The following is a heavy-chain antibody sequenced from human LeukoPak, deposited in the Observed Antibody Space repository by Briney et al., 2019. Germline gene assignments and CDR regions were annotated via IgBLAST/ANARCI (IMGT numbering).Heavy chain of an antibody. J-gene: IGHJ4*02. CDR1: GFTFSSYG. D-gene: IGHD3-22*01. V-gene: IGHV3-33*06. CDR2: IWYDGSNK. Sequence: GWSPRLSCAASGFTFSSYGMHWVRQAPGKGLEWVAVIWYDGSNKYYADSVKGRFTISRDNSKNTLYLQMNSLRAEDTAVYYCAKETNYYDSSGYYYHGCFDYWGQGTLVTVSS. CDR3: AKETNYYDSSGYYYHGCFDY.